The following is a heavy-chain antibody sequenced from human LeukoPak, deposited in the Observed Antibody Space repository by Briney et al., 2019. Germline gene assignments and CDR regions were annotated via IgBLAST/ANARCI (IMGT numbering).Heavy chain of an antibody. J-gene: IGHJ4*02. CDR2: FDPEDGET. CDR1: GYTLTELS. D-gene: IGHD6-6*01. CDR3: ATSPGAARPLEYYFDY. V-gene: IGHV1-24*01. Sequence: ASVKVSCKVSGYTLTELSMHWVQQAPGKGLEWMGGFDPEDGETIYAQKFQGRVTMTEDTSTDTAYMELSSLRSEDTAVYYCATSPGAARPLEYYFDYWGQGTLVTVSS.